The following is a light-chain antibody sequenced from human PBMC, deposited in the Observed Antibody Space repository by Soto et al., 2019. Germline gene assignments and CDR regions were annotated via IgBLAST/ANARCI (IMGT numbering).Light chain of an antibody. CDR1: QSMGSN. V-gene: IGKV3-15*01. J-gene: IGKJ5*01. CDR3: QQYNNWPPIT. Sequence: EIVMTQSPATMSVSPGERATLSCRAIQSMGSNVAWYQQKPGQAPRLLIYGASTRAAGIPARFSGSGSGTEFTLTISSLQSEDFAVYYCQQYNNWPPITFGQGTRLEIK. CDR2: GAS.